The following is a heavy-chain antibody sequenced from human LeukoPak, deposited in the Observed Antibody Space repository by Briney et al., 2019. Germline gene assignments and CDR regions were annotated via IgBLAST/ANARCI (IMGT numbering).Heavy chain of an antibody. Sequence: GGSLRLSCTASGFTFSDYSMSWVRQAPGAGLEWVSAISPAGDSTTDADSVKGRFTISRDNSKSTLYLQMNGLTAEDTALYYCARRLVTAGITDFFDSWGQEPWSPSPQ. CDR1: GFTFSDYS. J-gene: IGHJ4*01. CDR3: ARRLVTAGITDFFDS. V-gene: IGHV3-23*01. D-gene: IGHD2-2*01. CDR2: ISPAGDST.